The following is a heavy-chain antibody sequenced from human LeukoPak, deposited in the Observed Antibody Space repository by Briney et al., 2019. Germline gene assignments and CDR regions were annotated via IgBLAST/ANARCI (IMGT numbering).Heavy chain of an antibody. Sequence: GASVKVSCKASGYTFTSYDINWVLQATGQGLEWMGWMNPNSGNTGYAQKFQGRVTITRNTSISTAYMELSSLRSEDTAVYYCARDLYYYDSGGPDYWGQGTLVSVSS. CDR3: ARDLYYYDSGGPDY. CDR2: MNPNSGNT. J-gene: IGHJ4*02. D-gene: IGHD3-22*01. V-gene: IGHV1-8*03. CDR1: GYTFTSYD.